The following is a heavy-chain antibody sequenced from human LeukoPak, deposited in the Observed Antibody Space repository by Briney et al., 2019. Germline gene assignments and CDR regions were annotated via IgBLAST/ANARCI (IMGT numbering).Heavy chain of an antibody. V-gene: IGHV1-69*04. Sequence: GASVKVSCKASGYTFTSYAFSWVRQAPGQGLEWMGRIIPILGIANYAQKFQGRVTITADKSTSTAYMELSSLRSEDTAVYYCARPYSSSWYYDYWGQGTLVTVSS. CDR2: IIPILGIA. D-gene: IGHD6-13*01. CDR1: GYTFTSYA. CDR3: ARPYSSSWYYDY. J-gene: IGHJ4*02.